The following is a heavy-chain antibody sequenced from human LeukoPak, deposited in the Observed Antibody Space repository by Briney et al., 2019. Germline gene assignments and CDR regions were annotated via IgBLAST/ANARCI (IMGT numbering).Heavy chain of an antibody. Sequence: GGSLRLSCAASGFTFSSYWMSWVRQAPGKGLEWVANIKQDGSEKYYVDSVKGRFTISRDNAKNSLYLQMNSLRAEDTAVYYCARGYCSGGSCYSNIDYWGQETLVTVSS. CDR2: IKQDGSEK. D-gene: IGHD2-15*01. CDR1: GFTFSSYW. V-gene: IGHV3-7*03. J-gene: IGHJ4*02. CDR3: ARGYCSGGSCYSNIDY.